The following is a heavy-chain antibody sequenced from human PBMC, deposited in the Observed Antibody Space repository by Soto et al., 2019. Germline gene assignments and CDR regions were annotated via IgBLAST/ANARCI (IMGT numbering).Heavy chain of an antibody. CDR1: GGRFGSNA. J-gene: IGHJ5*02. CDR3: ARRIWSNYNWFAP. D-gene: IGHD2-15*01. Sequence: SWEARGGRFGSNAMSWVRQDPGQGLEWMGGIIPIFGTANYAQKFQGRVTITADESTSTAYMELSSLRSEDTAVYYCARRIWSNYNWFAPWGKGTLVTVFS. V-gene: IGHV1-69*01. CDR2: IIPIFGTA.